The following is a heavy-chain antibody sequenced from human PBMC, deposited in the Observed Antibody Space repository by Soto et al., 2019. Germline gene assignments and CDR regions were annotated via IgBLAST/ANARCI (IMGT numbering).Heavy chain of an antibody. CDR2: IYPGDSDT. CDR3: ARLDYDILTGSPAGYYYYYGMDV. Sequence: VESLKISCKGSGYSFTSYWIGWVRQMPGKGLEWMGIIYPGDSDTRYSPSFQGQVTISADKSISTAYLQWSSLKASDTAMYYCARLDYDILTGSPAGYYYYYGMDVWGQGTTVTVSS. V-gene: IGHV5-51*01. D-gene: IGHD3-9*01. J-gene: IGHJ6*02. CDR1: GYSFTSYW.